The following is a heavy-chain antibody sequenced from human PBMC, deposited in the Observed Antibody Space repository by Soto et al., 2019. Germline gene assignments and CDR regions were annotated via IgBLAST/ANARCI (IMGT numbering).Heavy chain of an antibody. D-gene: IGHD3-10*01. Sequence: ASVKVSCKASGYSFTNYYMHWVRQAPGQGLEWMGWINPHSDDTNGRGTNYAQKFQGRVIMTRDLPTSTAYMELSSLTSDDTAVYYCAREVTMVRGARVYGLDVWGQGTTVTVSS. CDR2: INPHSDDTNGRGT. CDR1: GYSFTNYY. V-gene: IGHV1-2*02. CDR3: AREVTMVRGARVYGLDV. J-gene: IGHJ6*02.